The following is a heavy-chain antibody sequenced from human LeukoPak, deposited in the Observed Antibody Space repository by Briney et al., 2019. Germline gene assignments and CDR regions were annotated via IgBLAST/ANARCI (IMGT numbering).Heavy chain of an antibody. CDR3: AKGWYYDFWSGYFDY. D-gene: IGHD3-3*01. Sequence: GGSLRLSCAASGFTFSSYWMHWVRQARGKGLVWVSRISTDGFSTIYADSVKGRFTISRDNSKNTLYLQMNSLRAEDTAVYYCAKGWYYDFWSGYFDYWGQGTLVTVSS. J-gene: IGHJ4*02. CDR1: GFTFSSYW. CDR2: ISTDGFST. V-gene: IGHV3-74*01.